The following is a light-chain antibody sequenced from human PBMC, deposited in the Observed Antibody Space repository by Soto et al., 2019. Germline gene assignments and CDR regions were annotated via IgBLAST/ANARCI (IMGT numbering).Light chain of an antibody. J-gene: IGKJ2*01. CDR1: QSVSSSY. CDR2: GAS. CDR3: HQYGSSPYT. Sequence: EIVLTQSPGTLSLSPGERATLSCRASQSVSSSYLAWYQQKPGQAPRLLIYGASSRATGIPDRFSGSGSGTDFTLTISRLEPEDLALYYCHQYGSSPYTFGQGTKLEIK. V-gene: IGKV3-20*01.